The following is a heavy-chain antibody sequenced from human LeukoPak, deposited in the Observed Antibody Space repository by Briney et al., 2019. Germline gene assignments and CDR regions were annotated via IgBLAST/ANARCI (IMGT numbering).Heavy chain of an antibody. CDR3: ASHFQAPGDY. D-gene: IGHD3-3*02. CDR2: INHSGST. V-gene: IGHV4-34*01. CDR1: GGSFSGYY. Sequence: SETLSLTCAVCGGSFSGYYWSWLGQPPGKGREWIGEINHSGSTNYNPSLKSRVTISVDTSKNQFSLKLSSVTAADTAVYYCASHFQAPGDYWGQGTLVTVSS. J-gene: IGHJ4*02.